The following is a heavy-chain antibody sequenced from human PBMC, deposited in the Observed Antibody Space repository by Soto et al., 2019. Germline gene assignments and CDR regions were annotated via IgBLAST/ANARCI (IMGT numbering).Heavy chain of an antibody. Sequence: EVQLVESGGGLVQPGRSLRLSCAASGFTFDDYAMHWVRQAPGKGLEWVSGISWNSGSIGYADSVKGRFTISRDNAKNSLYLQMNSLRAEDTALYYCGKSKVADYYYYYMDVWGKGTTVTVSS. CDR1: GFTFDDYA. V-gene: IGHV3-9*01. D-gene: IGHD5-12*01. CDR2: ISWNSGSI. CDR3: GKSKVADYYYYYMDV. J-gene: IGHJ6*03.